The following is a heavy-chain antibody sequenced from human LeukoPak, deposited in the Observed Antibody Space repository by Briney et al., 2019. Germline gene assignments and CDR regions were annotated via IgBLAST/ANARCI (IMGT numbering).Heavy chain of an antibody. V-gene: IGHV3-74*01. Sequence: GSLRLSCAASGFTFSSYWMHWVRQAPGKGLVWVSRISPDGSTTGHADSVKGRFTTSRGNAKNTLFLQMNSLRAEDTAVYYCTRDFDFSSAIWGQGTLVTVSS. J-gene: IGHJ4*02. D-gene: IGHD3-3*01. CDR3: TRDFDFSSAI. CDR1: GFTFSSYW. CDR2: ISPDGSTT.